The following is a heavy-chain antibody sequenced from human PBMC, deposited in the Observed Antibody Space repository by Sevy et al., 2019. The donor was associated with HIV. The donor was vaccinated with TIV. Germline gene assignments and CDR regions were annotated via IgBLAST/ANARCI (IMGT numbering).Heavy chain of an antibody. J-gene: IGHJ6*03. Sequence: GSLRLSCAVYGGSFSGYYWSWIRQPPGKGLEWIGEINHSGSTNYNPSLKSRVTISVDTSKNQFSLKLSSVTAADTAVYYCARISLWSPAAAVHYYYYYYMDVWGKGTTVTVSS. CDR2: INHSGST. V-gene: IGHV4-34*01. CDR3: ARISLWSPAAAVHYYYYYYMDV. D-gene: IGHD6-13*01. CDR1: GGSFSGYY.